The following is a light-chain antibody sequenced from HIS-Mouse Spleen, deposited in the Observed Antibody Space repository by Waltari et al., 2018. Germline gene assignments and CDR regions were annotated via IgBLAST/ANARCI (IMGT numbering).Light chain of an antibody. Sequence: SYELTQPPSVSVSPGQTARITGSGVALPKQSDDWYQQKPGQAPGLVIYKDSERPSGIPERFSGSSSGTTVTLTISGVQAEDEADYYCQSADSSGTYVFGTGTKVTVL. V-gene: IGLV3-25*03. CDR3: QSADSSGTYV. CDR2: KDS. CDR1: ALPKQS. J-gene: IGLJ1*01.